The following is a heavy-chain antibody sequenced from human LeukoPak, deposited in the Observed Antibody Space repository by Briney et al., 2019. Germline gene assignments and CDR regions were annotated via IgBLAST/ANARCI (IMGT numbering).Heavy chain of an antibody. CDR3: ASLLRDSSGYYACFDY. V-gene: IGHV4-39*01. D-gene: IGHD3-22*01. Sequence: SETLSLTCTVSGGSISSSSYYWGWIRQPAGKGLEWIGSIYYTGSTYYNPSLKSRVTISVDTSKNQFSLKVSSVTAADTAVYYCASLLRDSSGYYACFDYWGQGTLVTVSS. J-gene: IGHJ4*02. CDR2: IYYTGST. CDR1: GGSISSSSYY.